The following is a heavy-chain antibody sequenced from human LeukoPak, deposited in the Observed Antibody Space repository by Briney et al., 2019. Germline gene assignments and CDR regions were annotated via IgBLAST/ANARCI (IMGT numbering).Heavy chain of an antibody. D-gene: IGHD1-1*01. Sequence: GGSLRLSCAASGFTFSSYAMSWVRQAPGKGLEWVSAISGSGGSTYYADSVKGRFTISRDNSKNTLYLQMNSLRAEDTAVYYCARELRYNWNDGYITWFDPWGQGTLVTVSS. J-gene: IGHJ5*02. CDR1: GFTFSSYA. V-gene: IGHV3-23*01. CDR2: ISGSGGST. CDR3: ARELRYNWNDGYITWFDP.